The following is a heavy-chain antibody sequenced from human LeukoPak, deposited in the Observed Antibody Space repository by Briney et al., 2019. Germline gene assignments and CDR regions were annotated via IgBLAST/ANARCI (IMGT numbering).Heavy chain of an antibody. CDR1: GGSFSGYY. D-gene: IGHD2-15*01. Sequence: SETLSLTCAVYGGSFSGYYWSWIRQPPGKGLEWIGEINHSGSTNYNPSLKSRVTISVDTSKNQFSPKLSSVTAADTAVYYCARGGVVVQYYYYMDVWGKGTTVTVSS. J-gene: IGHJ6*03. V-gene: IGHV4-34*01. CDR3: ARGGVVVQYYYYMDV. CDR2: INHSGST.